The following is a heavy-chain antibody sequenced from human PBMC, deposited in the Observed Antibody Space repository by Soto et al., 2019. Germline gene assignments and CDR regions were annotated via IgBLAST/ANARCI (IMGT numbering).Heavy chain of an antibody. Sequence: SETLSLTCTVSGGSISSYYWSWVRQAAGKGLEWIGRIYTTGSTNYNPSLTSRVTMSVDTSTNQFSLKLSSVTAADTAVYYCARDSIAAAGTESNYYYYGMDVWGQGTTVTVSS. CDR1: GGSISSYY. CDR3: ARDSIAAAGTESNYYYYGMDV. J-gene: IGHJ6*02. CDR2: IYTTGST. V-gene: IGHV4-4*07. D-gene: IGHD6-13*01.